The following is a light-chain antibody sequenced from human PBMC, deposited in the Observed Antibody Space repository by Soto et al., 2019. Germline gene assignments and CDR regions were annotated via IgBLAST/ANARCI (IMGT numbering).Light chain of an antibody. CDR3: QTYDSSLSGV. J-gene: IGLJ2*01. CDR1: PSNIGAGYD. V-gene: IGLV1-40*01. Sequence: QSALTQPPSVSGAPGQKITISCTGSPSNIGAGYDAHWYRHLPGTAPKLVIYANNNRPSGVPDRFSGSKSDTSASLTITGLQADDEADYYCQTYDSSLSGVFGGGTKVTVL. CDR2: ANN.